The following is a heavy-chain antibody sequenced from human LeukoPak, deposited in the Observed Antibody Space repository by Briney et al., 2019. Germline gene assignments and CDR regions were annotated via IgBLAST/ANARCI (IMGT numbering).Heavy chain of an antibody. V-gene: IGHV1-3*01. D-gene: IGHD3-10*01. CDR3: ARGVFSMVRGVSAFDI. Sequence: ASVKVSCKASGYTFTSYAMHWVRQAPGQRLEWMGRINAGNGNTKYSQKFQGRVTITRDTSASTAYMELSSLRSEDTAVYYCARGVFSMVRGVSAFDIWGQGTMVTVSS. J-gene: IGHJ3*02. CDR2: INAGNGNT. CDR1: GYTFTSYA.